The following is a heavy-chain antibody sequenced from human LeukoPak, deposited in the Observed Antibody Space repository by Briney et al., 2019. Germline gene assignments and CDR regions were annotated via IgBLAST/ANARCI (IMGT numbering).Heavy chain of an antibody. CDR1: GFTVSSNY. Sequence: PGGSLRLSCAASGFTVSSNYMSWVRQAPGKGLEWVSVIYSGGSTYYADYVKGRFTISRHNSKNTLYLQMNSLRAEDTAVYYCARVPRSGSYTYFDYWGQGTLVTVSS. CDR3: ARVPRSGSYTYFDY. J-gene: IGHJ4*02. CDR2: IYSGGST. V-gene: IGHV3-53*04. D-gene: IGHD1-26*01.